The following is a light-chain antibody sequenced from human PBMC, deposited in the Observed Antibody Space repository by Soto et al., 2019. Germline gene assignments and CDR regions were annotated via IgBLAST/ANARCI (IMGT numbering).Light chain of an antibody. J-gene: IGLJ3*02. V-gene: IGLV8-61*01. CDR1: SGSVSTSYY. CDR2: NTN. CDR3: ALYMGSGSWV. Sequence: QAVVTQEPSFSVSPGGTVTLTCGLNSGSVSTSYYPSWYQQTPGQAPRTLIYNTNTRSSGVPDRFSGSILGNKAALTITGAQADDESDYYCALYMGSGSWVFGGGTQLTVL.